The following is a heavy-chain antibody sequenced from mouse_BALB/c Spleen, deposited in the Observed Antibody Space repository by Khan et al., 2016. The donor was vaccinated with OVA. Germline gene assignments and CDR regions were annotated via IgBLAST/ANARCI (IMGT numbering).Heavy chain of an antibody. J-gene: IGHJ3*01. Sequence: QVQLKESGAELVKPGASVRLSCKASGYTFTSYYLYWVKQRPGHGLEWIGDINPSNGGTNFNENFKTKATLTVDKSSSTAYMQLSSLTSEDSAVYYCTRSGYGAFAYWGQWTLVTVSA. D-gene: IGHD1-1*02. CDR3: TRSGYGAFAY. CDR2: INPSNGGT. CDR1: GYTFTSYY. V-gene: IGHV1S81*02.